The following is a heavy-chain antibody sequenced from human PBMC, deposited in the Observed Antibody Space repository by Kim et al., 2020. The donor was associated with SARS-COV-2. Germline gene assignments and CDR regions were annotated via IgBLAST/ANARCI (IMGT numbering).Heavy chain of an antibody. Sequence: SETLSLTCTVSGYSISSGYYWGWIRQPPGKGLEWIGSIYHSGSTYYNPSLKSRVTISVDTSKNQFSLKLSSVTAADTAVYYCARVSCSGGSCDAFDIWGQGTMVTVSS. D-gene: IGHD2-15*01. CDR3: ARVSCSGGSCDAFDI. V-gene: IGHV4-38-2*02. CDR1: GYSISSGYY. J-gene: IGHJ3*02. CDR2: IYHSGST.